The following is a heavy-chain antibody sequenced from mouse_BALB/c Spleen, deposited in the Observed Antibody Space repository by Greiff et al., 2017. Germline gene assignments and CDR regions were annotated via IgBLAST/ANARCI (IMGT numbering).Heavy chain of an antibody. V-gene: IGHV5-6*01. CDR2: ISSGGSYT. CDR3: ARGKGYYSYAMDY. Sequence: EVLLVESGGDLVKPGGSLKLSCAASGFTFSSYGMSWVRQTPDKRLEWVATISSGGSYTYYPDSVKGRFTISRDNAKNTLYLQLSSLKSEDTAMYYCARGKGYYSYAMDYWGQGTSVTVSS. J-gene: IGHJ4*01. CDR1: GFTFSSYG. D-gene: IGHD2-3*01.